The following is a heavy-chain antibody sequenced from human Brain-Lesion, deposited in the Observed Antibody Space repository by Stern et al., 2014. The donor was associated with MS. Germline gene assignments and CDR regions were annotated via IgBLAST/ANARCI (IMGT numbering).Heavy chain of an antibody. D-gene: IGHD5-18*01. Sequence: QVQLVESGPGLVKPSQTLSLTCTVSGGSVGSGSYDWSWIRQPAGKGLEWIGRIYTTGSTYYNPSLKSRVSISIDTSQNPYSLTLTSVTAADTAVYYCARDKEDTNMAFRYFDNWGQGTLVTVSS. V-gene: IGHV4-61*02. J-gene: IGHJ4*02. CDR3: ARDKEDTNMAFRYFDN. CDR1: GGSVGSGSYD. CDR2: IYTTGST.